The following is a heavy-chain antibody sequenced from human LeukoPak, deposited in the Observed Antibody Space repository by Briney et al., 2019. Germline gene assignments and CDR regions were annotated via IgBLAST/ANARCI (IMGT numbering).Heavy chain of an antibody. V-gene: IGHV3-23*01. D-gene: IGHD6-13*01. CDR3: AKGMGYSSSWYAFDI. CDR2: ISGSGGST. J-gene: IGHJ3*02. Sequence: GGSLRLSCAASGFTFSSYAMSWVRQAPGKGLEWASAISGSGGSTYYADSVKGRFTISRDNSKNTLYLQMNSLRAEDTAVYYCAKGMGYSSSWYAFDIWGQGTMVTVSS. CDR1: GFTFSSYA.